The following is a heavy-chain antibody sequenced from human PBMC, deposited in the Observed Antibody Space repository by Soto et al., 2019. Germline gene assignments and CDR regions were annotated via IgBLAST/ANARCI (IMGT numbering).Heavy chain of an antibody. CDR3: ARCGEYGSGWRPGAAFDI. CDR2: ISAYNGNT. CDR1: GYTFTSYG. V-gene: IGHV1-18*01. D-gene: IGHD3-10*01. J-gene: IGHJ3*02. Sequence: QVQLVQSGAEVKKPGASVKVSCKASGYTFTSYGISWVRQAPGQGLEWMGWISAYNGNTNYAQKLQGRVTMTTDTSTSKAYMELRSLRSGDTAVYYCARCGEYGSGWRPGAAFDIWGQGTMVTVSS.